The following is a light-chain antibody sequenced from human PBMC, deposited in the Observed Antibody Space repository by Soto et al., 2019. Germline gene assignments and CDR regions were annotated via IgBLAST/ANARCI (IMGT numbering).Light chain of an antibody. CDR3: QQYGSSPIT. CDR2: GAS. CDR1: QSVTNRY. Sequence: EIVLTQSPGTLSLSPGERASLYCRASQSVTNRYLAWYQQKPGQAPRLLIYGASSRATGIPDRFSGSGSGTDFPLTISILEPEDLAVYYCQQYGSSPITFGQGTRLDI. V-gene: IGKV3-20*01. J-gene: IGKJ5*01.